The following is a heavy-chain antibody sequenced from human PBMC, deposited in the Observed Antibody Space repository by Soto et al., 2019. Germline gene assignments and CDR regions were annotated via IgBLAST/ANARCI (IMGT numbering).Heavy chain of an antibody. Sequence: QVQLVQSGAEVKKPGASVKVSCKASGDSFRSYDVHWVRQAPGQGLEWIGRSAGGNGNTRYSEKFQDRLAISRDTRANTVYMELSGLRSEDTAVYYCARESDHYQDFFEHWGQGALVIVSS. D-gene: IGHD1-26*01. V-gene: IGHV1-3*01. CDR1: GDSFRSYD. CDR3: ARESDHYQDFFEH. CDR2: SAGGNGNT. J-gene: IGHJ4*02.